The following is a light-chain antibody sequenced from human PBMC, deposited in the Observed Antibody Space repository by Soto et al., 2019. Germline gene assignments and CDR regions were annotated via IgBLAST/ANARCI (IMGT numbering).Light chain of an antibody. V-gene: IGKV3-20*01. J-gene: IGKJ4*01. CDR3: HQYGSSVLT. CDR1: QSVSNNY. CDR2: DAS. Sequence: EIVLTQSPGTLSLSPGERATLSCRASQSVSNNYFAWYQQKPGLAPRLLVFDASARATGIPVRFSGSGSGTDFTITINRLEPEDSAVYYCHQYGSSVLTFGGGTKVEIK.